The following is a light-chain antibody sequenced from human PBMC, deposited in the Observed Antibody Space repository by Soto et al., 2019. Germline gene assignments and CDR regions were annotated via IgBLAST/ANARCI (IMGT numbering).Light chain of an antibody. V-gene: IGLV1-44*01. CDR3: ATYADNIHV. CDR2: RYN. Sequence: QSALTQPPSASGTPGQRVTISCSGSFSNIGSQTVHWYQQLPGTAPKLLIDRYNERPSGVPDRFSGSKSGTSASLAISGLQSFDEDAYSCATYADNIHVFGLVTTVT. CDR1: FSNIGSQT. J-gene: IGLJ1*01.